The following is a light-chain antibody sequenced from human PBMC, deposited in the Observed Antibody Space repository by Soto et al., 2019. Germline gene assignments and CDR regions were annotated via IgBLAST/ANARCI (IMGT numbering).Light chain of an antibody. J-gene: IGKJ5*01. CDR2: AAS. Sequence: DIQMTQSPSTLSASVGDRVTITCRASQSINAWLAWYQQKPGKAPKLLIYAASTLQSGVPSRFSGSGSGTEFTLTISSLQPEDFATYYCQQLNSYSITFGQGTRLEIK. CDR3: QQLNSYSIT. V-gene: IGKV1-5*01. CDR1: QSINAW.